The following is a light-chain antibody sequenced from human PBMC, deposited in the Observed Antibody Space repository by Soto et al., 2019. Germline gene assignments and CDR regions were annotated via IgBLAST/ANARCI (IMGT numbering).Light chain of an antibody. Sequence: DIQMTQSPSTLSASVGDRVTITCRASQSISSWLAWYQQKPGKAPKLLIHDASSLKSGVPSRFSGSGSGTEFTLTISSLQPDDFATYYCQQYNSYSTFGQGTKLEIK. CDR3: QQYNSYST. CDR1: QSISSW. V-gene: IGKV1-5*01. CDR2: DAS. J-gene: IGKJ2*01.